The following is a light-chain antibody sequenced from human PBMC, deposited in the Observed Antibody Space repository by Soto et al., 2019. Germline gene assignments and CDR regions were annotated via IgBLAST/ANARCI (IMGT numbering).Light chain of an antibody. CDR2: EVS. CDR1: SSDVGGYNY. CDR3: SSYTSSNTPVV. J-gene: IGLJ2*01. Sequence: QSALTRPASVSGSPGQSITISCTGTSSDVGGYNYVSWYQQYPGKAPKLMIYEVSNRPSGVSNRFSGSKSGNTASLTISGLQAEDEADYYCSSYTSSNTPVVFGGGTKVTVL. V-gene: IGLV2-14*01.